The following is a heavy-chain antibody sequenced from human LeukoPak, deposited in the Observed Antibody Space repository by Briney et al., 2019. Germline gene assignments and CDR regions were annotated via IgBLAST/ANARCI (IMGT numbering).Heavy chain of an antibody. J-gene: IGHJ4*02. CDR1: GFTFSSYS. V-gene: IGHV3-21*01. CDR3: AKDYDSSGYDY. CDR2: ISSSSTYI. D-gene: IGHD3-22*01. Sequence: GGSLRLSCAASGFTFSSYSMDWVRQAPGKGLEWVSSISSSSTYIYYADSVKGRFTISRDNSKNTLYLQMNSLRAEDTAVYYCAKDYDSSGYDYWGQGTLVTVSS.